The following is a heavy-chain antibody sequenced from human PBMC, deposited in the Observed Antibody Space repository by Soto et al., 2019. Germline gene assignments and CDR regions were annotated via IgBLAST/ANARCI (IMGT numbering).Heavy chain of an antibody. CDR3: ARDQYCSGGSCYFNGFDY. CDR1: GGTFSSYA. V-gene: IGHV1-18*01. Sequence: QVQLVQSGAEVKKPGSSVKVSCKASGGTFSSYAISWVRQAPGQGLEWMGWISAYNGNTNYAQNLQGRVTRTTDTSTTTAYMELRSLRSDDTAVYYCARDQYCSGGSCYFNGFDYWGQGTLVTVSS. J-gene: IGHJ4*02. D-gene: IGHD2-15*01. CDR2: ISAYNGNT.